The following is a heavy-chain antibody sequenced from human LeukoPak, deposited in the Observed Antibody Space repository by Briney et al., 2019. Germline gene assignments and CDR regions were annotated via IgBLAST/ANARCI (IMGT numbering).Heavy chain of an antibody. Sequence: SETLSLTCAVYGGSFSGYYWSWIRQPPGKGLEWIGEINHSGSTNYNPSLKSRVTISVDTSKNQFSLKLSSVTAADTAVYYCARGPDRIAAAGNQKGPFDYWGQGTLVTVSS. CDR2: INHSGST. V-gene: IGHV4-34*01. CDR3: ARGPDRIAAAGNQKGPFDY. D-gene: IGHD6-13*01. J-gene: IGHJ4*02. CDR1: GGSFSGYY.